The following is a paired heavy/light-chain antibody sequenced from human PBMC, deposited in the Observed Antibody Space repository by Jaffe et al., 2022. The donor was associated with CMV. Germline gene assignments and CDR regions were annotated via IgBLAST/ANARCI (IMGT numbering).Heavy chain of an antibody. CDR2: MYIKGSV. CDR1: GGSVSGFF. CDR3: AKDDGHYYDWFDP. V-gene: IGHV4-4*07. Sequence: QVQLQESGPGLVKPSETLSLTCSVSGGSVSGFFWSWIRRPAGKGLEWIARMYIKGSVNYIHYNPSLKSRVTMSVDTSRNDFSLKVSSVTAADTAVYYCAKDDGHYYDWFDPWGQGMLVTVSS. J-gene: IGHJ5*02. D-gene: IGHD3-10*01.
Light chain of an antibody. Sequence: QSALTQPPSASGSPGHSVTISCTGTSSDVGGYNCVSWYQQHPGKAPKLVIFEVSKRPSGVPDRFSGSKSGNTASLTVSGLQTEDEADYYCSSYAGSNNVVFGGGTRLTVL. CDR3: SSYAGSNNVV. J-gene: IGLJ2*01. CDR2: EVS. CDR1: SSDVGGYNC. V-gene: IGLV2-8*01.